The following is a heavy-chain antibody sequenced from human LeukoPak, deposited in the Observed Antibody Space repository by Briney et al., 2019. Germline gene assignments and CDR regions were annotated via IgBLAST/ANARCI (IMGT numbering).Heavy chain of an antibody. V-gene: IGHV1-2*02. CDR3: ARGIGRDGYNFPYNYYYCMDV. CDR2: INPNSGGT. J-gene: IGHJ6*03. CDR1: GYTFTGYY. D-gene: IGHD5-24*01. Sequence: GASVKVSCKASGYTFTGYYMHWVRQAPGQGLEWMGWINPNSGGTNFAQKFQGRVTMTRDTSISTGYMELSRLRSDDTAVYYCARGIGRDGYNFPYNYYYCMDVWGKGTTVTVSS.